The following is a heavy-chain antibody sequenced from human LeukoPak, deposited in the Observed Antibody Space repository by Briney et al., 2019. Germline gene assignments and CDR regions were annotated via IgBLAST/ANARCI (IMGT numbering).Heavy chain of an antibody. V-gene: IGHV3-21*01. CDR1: GFTFSSYS. CDR2: ISSSSSYI. Sequence: PGGSLRLSCAASGFTFSSYSMNWVRQAPGKGLEGVSSISSSSSYIYYADSVKGRFTISRDNAKNSLYLQMNSLRAEDTAVYYCASVLWFGEFDAFDIWGQGTMVTVSS. CDR3: ASVLWFGEFDAFDI. J-gene: IGHJ3*02. D-gene: IGHD3-10*01.